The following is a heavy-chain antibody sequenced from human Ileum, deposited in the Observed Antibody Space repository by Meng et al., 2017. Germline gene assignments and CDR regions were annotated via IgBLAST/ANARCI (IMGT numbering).Heavy chain of an antibody. J-gene: IGHJ4*02. V-gene: IGHV2-5*01. CDR1: GFSLSTRGVG. Sequence: SGPTLVKPTQTLTVTCTFSGFSLSTRGVGVGWIRQPPGKALEWLAVIYWNDDKRYSAPLKSSLTITKDTSTTQVVLTMTNMDPVDTATYYCAHFVWGTYRFLDYWGQGNRV. CDR2: IYWNDDK. D-gene: IGHD3-16*02. CDR3: AHFVWGTYRFLDY.